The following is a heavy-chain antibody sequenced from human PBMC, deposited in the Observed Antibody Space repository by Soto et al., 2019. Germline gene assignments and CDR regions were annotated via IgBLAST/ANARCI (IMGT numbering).Heavy chain of an antibody. Sequence: LSLTCTVSGGFVNSDTHPWSWIRQTPGKRLEWIGFIYSGGSTKNPSLRSRVTMSVDTSKNQFSLKLRSVIVADTAVYHCARFVRSCSATTCSTRADVWGQGITVTVSS. J-gene: IGHJ6*02. CDR1: GGFVNSDTHP. V-gene: IGHV4-61*01. CDR2: IYSGGST. CDR3: ARFVRSCSATTCSTRADV. D-gene: IGHD2-2*01.